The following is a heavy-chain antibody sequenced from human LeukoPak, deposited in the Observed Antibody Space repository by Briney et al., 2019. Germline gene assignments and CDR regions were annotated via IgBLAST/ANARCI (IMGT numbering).Heavy chain of an antibody. CDR3: ARVRDTGYDENDF. CDR2: ISAYNGKT. Sequence: ASVKVSCKASGYSFVSYGMSWVRQAPGQGLDWMGWISAYNGKTNYPQKFQGRVTMTTDTSTNTGYMELRSIRFDDTAVYYCARVRDTGYDENDFWGQGTLVTVSS. CDR1: GYSFVSYG. V-gene: IGHV1-18*01. J-gene: IGHJ4*02. D-gene: IGHD5-12*01.